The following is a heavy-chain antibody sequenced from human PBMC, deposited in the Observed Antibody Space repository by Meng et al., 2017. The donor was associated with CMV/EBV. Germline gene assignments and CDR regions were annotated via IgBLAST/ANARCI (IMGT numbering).Heavy chain of an antibody. Sequence: QVKMEELGPALVKPSQTLSLSCTVSGGSISSGDYYWSWIRQPPGKGLEWIGYIYYSGSTYYNPSLKSRVTISVDTSKNQFSLKLSSVTAADTAVYYCARVTSRVAGAFDYWGQGTLVTVSS. CDR1: GGSISSGDYY. CDR2: IYYSGST. D-gene: IGHD1-14*01. CDR3: ARVTSRVAGAFDY. V-gene: IGHV4-30-4*08. J-gene: IGHJ4*02.